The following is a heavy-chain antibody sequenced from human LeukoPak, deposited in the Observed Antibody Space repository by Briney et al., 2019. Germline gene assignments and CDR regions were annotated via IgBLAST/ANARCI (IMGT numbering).Heavy chain of an antibody. CDR3: ARSSGRIQLWLAL. J-gene: IGHJ4*02. Sequence: SETLSLTCAVSGGSISSGGYSWSWIRQPPGKGLEWIGYIYHSGSTYYNPSLKSRVTISVDRSKNQFSLKLSSVTAADTAVYYCARSSGRIQLWLALWGQGTLVTVSS. D-gene: IGHD5-18*01. CDR1: GGSISSGGYS. CDR2: IYHSGST. V-gene: IGHV4-30-2*01.